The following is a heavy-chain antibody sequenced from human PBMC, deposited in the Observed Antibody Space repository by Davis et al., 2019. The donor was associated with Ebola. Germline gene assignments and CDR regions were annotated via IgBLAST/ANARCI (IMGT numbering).Heavy chain of an antibody. Sequence: PGGSLRLSCVASGFTSSRNSMNWVRQAPGKGLEWVSYISSSSTTIYYADSVKGRFTISRDNSKNTLYLQLNILRAEDTAVYYCARDRVPYCSNGVCYSWFDPWGQGTLVTVSS. J-gene: IGHJ5*02. CDR2: ISSSSTTI. V-gene: IGHV3-48*01. D-gene: IGHD2-8*01. CDR3: ARDRVPYCSNGVCYSWFDP. CDR1: GFTSSRNS.